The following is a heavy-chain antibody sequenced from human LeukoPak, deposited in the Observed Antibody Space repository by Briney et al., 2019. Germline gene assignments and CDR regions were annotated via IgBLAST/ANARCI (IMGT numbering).Heavy chain of an antibody. CDR1: GGAFSSYA. CDR3: ARDMAYCGGDCYHFDY. D-gene: IGHD2-21*02. CDR2: IIPIFGTA. J-gene: IGHJ4*02. V-gene: IGHV1-69*05. Sequence: SVKVSCKASGGAFSSYAISWVRQAPGQGLEWMGRIIPIFGTANYAQKFQGRVTITTDESTSTAYMELSSLRSEDTAVYYCARDMAYCGGDCYHFDYWGQGTLVTVSS.